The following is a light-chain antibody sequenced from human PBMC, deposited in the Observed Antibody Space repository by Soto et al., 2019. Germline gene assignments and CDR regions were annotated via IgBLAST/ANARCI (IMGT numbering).Light chain of an antibody. J-gene: IGKJ3*01. V-gene: IGKV1-33*01. Sequence: DIQMTQSPSSLSASVGDRVTITCQASQDISNYLNWYQQKPGKAPKLLIYDASNLETGVPSRFSGSGSGTDFTFTISNLQPEDIATYFCQQYDNLPFTFGPGTKVEIK. CDR2: DAS. CDR3: QQYDNLPFT. CDR1: QDISNY.